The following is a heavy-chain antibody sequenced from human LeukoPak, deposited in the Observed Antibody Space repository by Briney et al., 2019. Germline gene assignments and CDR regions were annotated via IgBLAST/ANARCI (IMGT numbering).Heavy chain of an antibody. CDR2: ISGSGSPI. J-gene: IGHJ5*02. CDR3: ARDPGNIVATIGNWFDP. CDR1: GFTFSSYS. Sequence: GGSLRLSCAASGFTFSSYSMNWVRQAPGKGLEWISYISGSGSPIDYADSAKGRFTISRDNAKNSLYLQMNSLRAEDTAVYYCARDPGNIVATIGNWFDPWGQGTLVTVSS. D-gene: IGHD5-12*01. V-gene: IGHV3-48*04.